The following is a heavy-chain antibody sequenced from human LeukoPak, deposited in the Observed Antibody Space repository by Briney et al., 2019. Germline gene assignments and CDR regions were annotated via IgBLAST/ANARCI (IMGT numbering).Heavy chain of an antibody. CDR1: GFTFDDYA. Sequence: GGSLRLSCAASGFTFDDYAMHWVRQAPGKGLEWVSGISWNSGSIGYADSVKGRFTISRDNAKNSLYPQMNSLRAEDTALYYCATGYSSGWPPYYWGQGTLVTVSS. D-gene: IGHD6-19*01. V-gene: IGHV3-9*01. CDR2: ISWNSGSI. CDR3: ATGYSSGWPPYY. J-gene: IGHJ4*02.